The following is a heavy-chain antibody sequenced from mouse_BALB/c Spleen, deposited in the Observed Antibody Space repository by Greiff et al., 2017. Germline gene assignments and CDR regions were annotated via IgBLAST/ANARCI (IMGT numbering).Heavy chain of an antibody. V-gene: IGHV1-7*01. CDR3: ARRLEGPMDY. D-gene: IGHD1-2*01. Sequence: QVQLQQSGAELAKPGASVKMSCKASGYTFTSYWMHWVKQRPGQGLEWIGYINPSTGYTEYNQKFKDKATLTADKSSSTAYMQLSSLTSEDSAVYYCARRLEGPMDYWGQGTSVTVSS. J-gene: IGHJ4*01. CDR1: GYTFTSYW. CDR2: INPSTGYT.